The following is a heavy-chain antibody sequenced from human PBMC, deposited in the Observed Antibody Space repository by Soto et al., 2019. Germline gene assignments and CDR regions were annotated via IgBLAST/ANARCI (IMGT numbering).Heavy chain of an antibody. CDR1: GYSFTPFW. Sequence: PGESLKISCKASGYSFTPFWIGWVRQMPGKGLEWMGFIYPGDSDTRYSPPFQDQVTISADKSISTAYLQWSSLKASDTAMYHCASRKKNSDAFDVWGQGTMVTVSS. J-gene: IGHJ3*01. CDR2: IYPGDSDT. CDR3: ASRKKNSDAFDV. V-gene: IGHV5-51*01.